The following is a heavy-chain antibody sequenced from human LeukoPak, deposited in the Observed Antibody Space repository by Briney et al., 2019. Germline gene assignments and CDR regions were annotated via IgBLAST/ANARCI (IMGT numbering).Heavy chain of an antibody. CDR2: INPNSGDR. J-gene: IGHJ4*02. D-gene: IGHD6-25*01. V-gene: IGHV1-8*03. CDR3: ARTTSFTASGYDY. Sequence: GASVKVSCKASGYTFTDYHINWVRQATGQGPEWMGWINPNSGDRGYAQKFQGRVTITRDTSITTAYMDLSSLRSEDTAVYFCARTTSFTASGYDYWGQGTLVTVSS. CDR1: GYTFTDYH.